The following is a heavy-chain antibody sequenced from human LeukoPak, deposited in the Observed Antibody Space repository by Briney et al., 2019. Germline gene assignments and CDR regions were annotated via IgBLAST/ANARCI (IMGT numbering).Heavy chain of an antibody. CDR2: IWHDGSHK. D-gene: IGHD3-10*01. V-gene: IGHV3-33*01. Sequence: GGSLRLSCEASGFAFNTYVMHWVRQAPGKGLEWVTLIWHDGSHKFYIDSVRGRFTISRDNSKNTMYLQMNGLTAEDTAVYYCASEIFGSGSYTDYWGQGTLVAVSS. CDR1: GFAFNTYV. CDR3: ASEIFGSGSYTDY. J-gene: IGHJ4*02.